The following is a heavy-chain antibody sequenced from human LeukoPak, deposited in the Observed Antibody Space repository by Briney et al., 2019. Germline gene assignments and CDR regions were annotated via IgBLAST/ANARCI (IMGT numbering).Heavy chain of an antibody. D-gene: IGHD2-15*01. CDR2: IYHSGST. J-gene: IGHJ6*04. Sequence: SETLSLTCAVSGSSISSGYYWGWIRQPPGEGLEWIGSIYHSGSTYYNPSLKSRVTISVDTSKNQFSLKLSSVTAADTAVYYCARDSLAQALGYPGYYYGMDVWGKGTTVTVSS. CDR3: ARDSLAQALGYPGYYYGMDV. V-gene: IGHV4-38-2*02. CDR1: GSSISSGYY.